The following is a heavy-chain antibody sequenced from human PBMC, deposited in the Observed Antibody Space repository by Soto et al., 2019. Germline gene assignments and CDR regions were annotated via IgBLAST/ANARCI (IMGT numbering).Heavy chain of an antibody. J-gene: IGHJ6*02. CDR1: GYTFTGYY. D-gene: IGHD5-12*01. CDR2: INPNSGGT. CDR3: ARDVVATTPKSSYYYGMYV. Sequence: QVQLVQSGAEVKKPGASVKVSCKASGYTFTGYYMHWVRQAPGQGLEWMGWINPNSGGTNYAQKFQGWVTMTRDTSISTSYMALSRLRSDDTAVYFCARDVVATTPKSSYYYGMYVWGQGNTVTVSS. V-gene: IGHV1-2*04.